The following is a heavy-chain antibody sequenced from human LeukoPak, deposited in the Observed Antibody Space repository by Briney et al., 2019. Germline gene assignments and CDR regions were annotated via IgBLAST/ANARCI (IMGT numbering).Heavy chain of an antibody. J-gene: IGHJ4*02. V-gene: IGHV3-23*01. D-gene: IGHD5-18*01. CDR2: ISGSAEKT. CDR3: AKDLYDSYGSRFDY. CDR1: GFAFSSHA. Sequence: GGSLRLSCAASGFAFSSHAMSWVRQAPGKGLEWVSSISGSAEKTYYTDSVKGRFTISRDNSKNTLYLQMNSLRAEDTAAYSCAKDLYDSYGSRFDYWGQGTLVTVSS.